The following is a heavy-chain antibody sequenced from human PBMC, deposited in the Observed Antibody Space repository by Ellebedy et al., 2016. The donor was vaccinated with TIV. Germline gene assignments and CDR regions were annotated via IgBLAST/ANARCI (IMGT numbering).Heavy chain of an antibody. V-gene: IGHV3-23*01. J-gene: IGHJ4*02. CDR1: GFTFSSYV. CDR2: ISGSGGST. Sequence: GESLKISXAASGFTFSSYVMSWVRQAPGKGLEWVSAISGSGGSTYYADSVKGRFTISTDNFKNTFYLQMNSLRAEDTALYYCARSGSYYGRFDYWGQGTLVTVSS. D-gene: IGHD1-26*01. CDR3: ARSGSYYGRFDY.